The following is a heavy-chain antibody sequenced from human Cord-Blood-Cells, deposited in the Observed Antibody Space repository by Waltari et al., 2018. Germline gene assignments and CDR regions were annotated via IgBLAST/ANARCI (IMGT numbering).Heavy chain of an antibody. Sequence: QVQLVQSGAEVKKPGASVKVSCKASGYTFTGYYMHWVRQAPGPGLEWMGLINPNSGGTNYAQKFQGRVTMTRDTSISTAYMELSRVGSDDTAGYYCAVRGGGIVVVPAAIQADAFDIWGQGTMVTVSS. CDR1: GYTFTGYY. CDR2: INPNSGGT. D-gene: IGHD2-2*02. V-gene: IGHV1-2*02. CDR3: AVRGGGIVVVPAAIQADAFDI. J-gene: IGHJ3*02.